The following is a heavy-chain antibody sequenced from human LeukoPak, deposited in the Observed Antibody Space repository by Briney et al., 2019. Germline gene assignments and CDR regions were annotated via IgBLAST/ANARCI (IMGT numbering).Heavy chain of an antibody. V-gene: IGHV4-39*01. D-gene: IGHD3-3*01. CDR3: ARHRPKYYDFWSGPRPPFDP. Sequence: PSEILSLTCTVSGGSISSSSYYWGWIRQPPGKGLEWIGSIYYSGSTYYNPSLKSRVTISVDTSKNQFSLKLSSVTAADTAVYYCARHRPKYYDFWSGPRPPFDPWGQGTLVTVSS. CDR2: IYYSGST. CDR1: GGSISSSSYY. J-gene: IGHJ5*02.